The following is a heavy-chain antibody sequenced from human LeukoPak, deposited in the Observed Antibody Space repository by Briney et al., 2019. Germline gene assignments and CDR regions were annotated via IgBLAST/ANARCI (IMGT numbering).Heavy chain of an antibody. D-gene: IGHD4/OR15-4a*01. CDR2: IYYSGST. Sequence: SETLSLTCTVSGGSISSYYWSWIRQPPGKGLEWIGYIYYSGSTNYNPSLKSRVTISVDTSKNQFSLKLSSVTAADTAVYYCARHYGAYWGQGTLVTVSS. V-gene: IGHV4-59*08. CDR1: GGSISSYY. CDR3: ARHYGAY. J-gene: IGHJ4*02.